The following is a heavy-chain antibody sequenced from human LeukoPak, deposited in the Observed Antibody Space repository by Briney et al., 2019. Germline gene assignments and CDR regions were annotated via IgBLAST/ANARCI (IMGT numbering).Heavy chain of an antibody. CDR2: MNPNSGNT. V-gene: IGHV1-8*03. CDR3: ARVPVVVPAARLYYYYYYMDV. D-gene: IGHD2-2*01. CDR1: GYTFTSYD. Sequence: ASVKVSCKASGYTFTSYDINWVRQATGQGLEWMGWMNPNSGNTGYAQKFQGRVTITRNTSISTAYMELSSLRSEDTAVYYCARVPVVVPAARLYYYYYYMDVWGKGTTVTVSS. J-gene: IGHJ6*03.